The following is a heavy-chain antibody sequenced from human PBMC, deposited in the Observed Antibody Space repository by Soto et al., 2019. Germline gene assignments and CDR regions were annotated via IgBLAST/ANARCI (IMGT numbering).Heavy chain of an antibody. Sequence: QVQLQQWGAGLLKPSETLSLTCAVYGGSFSGYYWSWIRQPPGKGLEWIGEINHSGSTNYNPSLTSRVTISLDTSHNQFSLMLSSVTAAATAVYYCARDRRVVVAATYRAHYGMDVWGQGTTVTVSS. CDR3: ARDRRVVVAATYRAHYGMDV. V-gene: IGHV4-34*01. CDR2: INHSGST. CDR1: GGSFSGYY. D-gene: IGHD2-15*01. J-gene: IGHJ6*02.